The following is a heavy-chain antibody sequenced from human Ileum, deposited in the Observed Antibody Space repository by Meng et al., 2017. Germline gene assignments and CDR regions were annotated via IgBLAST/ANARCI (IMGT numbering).Heavy chain of an antibody. D-gene: IGHD3-10*01. J-gene: IGHJ4*02. V-gene: IGHV3-23*01. CDR3: ARDLLRGVTSR. Sequence: GESLKISCTASGFTFSSYAMTWVRQAPGKGLECASVITDSGSTTYYADSVKGRFTISRDNSKNTLFLQMNSLRAEDTAVYYCARDLLRGVTSRWGQGTLVTVSS. CDR2: ITDSGSTT. CDR1: GFTFSSYA.